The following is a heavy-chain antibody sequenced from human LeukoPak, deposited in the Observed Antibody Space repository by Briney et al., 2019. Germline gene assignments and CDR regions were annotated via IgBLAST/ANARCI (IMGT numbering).Heavy chain of an antibody. CDR1: GFTFSSYS. D-gene: IGHD2-2*01. V-gene: IGHV4-59*12. J-gene: IGHJ6*03. CDR2: IFSSGDT. CDR3: ATVLSSIRYFMDV. Sequence: GSLRLSCIASGFTFSSYSMNWVRQPPGKGLEWIGNIFSSGDTHYNPSLRSRATLSVDTSKNQSSLNLSSLTAADTAVYYCATVLSSIRYFMDVWGKGTTVTVSS.